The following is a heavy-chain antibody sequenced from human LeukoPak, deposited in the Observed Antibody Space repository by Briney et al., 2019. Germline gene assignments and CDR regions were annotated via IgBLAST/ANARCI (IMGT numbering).Heavy chain of an antibody. D-gene: IGHD3-22*01. CDR2: ISAYNGNT. V-gene: IGHV1-18*01. CDR1: GYTFTSYG. J-gene: IGHJ4*02. Sequence: ASVKVSCKASGYTFTSYGISWVRQAPGQGLEWMGWISAYNGNTNYAQKLQGRVTITADKSTSTAYMELSSLRSEDTAVYYCARGRNYYDSSGYYSYYFDYWGQGTLVTVSS. CDR3: ARGRNYYDSSGYYSYYFDY.